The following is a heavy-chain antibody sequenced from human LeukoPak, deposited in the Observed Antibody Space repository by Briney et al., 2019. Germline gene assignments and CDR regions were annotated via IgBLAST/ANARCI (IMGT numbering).Heavy chain of an antibody. CDR3: AKPSGSYLPVLDY. V-gene: IGHV3-30*02. J-gene: IGHJ4*02. Sequence: GGSLRLSCAASGFTFSSYGMHWVRQAPGKGLEWVAFIGYDGSNKYYVDSVKGRFTISRDNSKNTLYLQMNSLRSEDTAVYYCAKPSGSYLPVLDYWGQGTLVTVSS. CDR1: GFTFSSYG. D-gene: IGHD1-26*01. CDR2: IGYDGSNK.